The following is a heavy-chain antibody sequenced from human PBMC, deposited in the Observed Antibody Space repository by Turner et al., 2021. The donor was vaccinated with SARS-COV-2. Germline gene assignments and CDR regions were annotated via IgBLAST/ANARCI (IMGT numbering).Heavy chain of an antibody. CDR2: MYYSGKSGNT. V-gene: IGHV4-39*01. CDR1: GGSISSSSYH. D-gene: IGHD5-12*01. CDR3: ARLGQGYSGYPYFDY. Sequence: QLQLQESGPGLVKPSETLSLTCTVSGGSISSSSYHWGWIRQPPGKGLEWIGNMYYSGKSGNTYYNPSVKSRVAISVDTSKNQFSLKLISVAAADTAVYYCARLGQGYSGYPYFDYWGQGTLVTVSS. J-gene: IGHJ4*02.